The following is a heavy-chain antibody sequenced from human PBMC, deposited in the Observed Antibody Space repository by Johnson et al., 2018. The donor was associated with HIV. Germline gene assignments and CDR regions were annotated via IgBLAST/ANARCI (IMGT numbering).Heavy chain of an antibody. Sequence: VQLVESGGGLVQPGGSLRLSCAASGFTFSTYAMSWVRQAPGKGLEWVSGINGSGGSTYYADSVKGRLTISRDNSKNSLYLQMNNVRAEDSAVYYCVRGRWLDAFDIWGQGTMVTVSS. J-gene: IGHJ3*02. CDR2: INGSGGST. V-gene: IGHV3-23*04. D-gene: IGHD6-19*01. CDR3: VRGRWLDAFDI. CDR1: GFTFSTYA.